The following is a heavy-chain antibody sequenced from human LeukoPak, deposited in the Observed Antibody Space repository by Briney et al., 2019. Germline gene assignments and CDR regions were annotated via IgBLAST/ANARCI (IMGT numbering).Heavy chain of an antibody. V-gene: IGHV4-59*01. CDR2: IYYSGST. D-gene: IGHD6-19*01. J-gene: IGHJ4*02. CDR1: GGSISSYY. Sequence: NSSETLSLTCTVSGGSISSYYWSWIRQPPGKGLEWIGYIYYSGSTNYNPSLKSRVTISVDTSKNQFSLKLSSVTAADTVVYYCARDSSGWSGFDYWGQGTLVTVSS. CDR3: ARDSSGWSGFDY.